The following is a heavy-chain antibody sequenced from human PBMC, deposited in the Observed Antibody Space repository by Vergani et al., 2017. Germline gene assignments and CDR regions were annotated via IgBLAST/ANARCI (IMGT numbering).Heavy chain of an antibody. CDR2: VSGSSATP. CDR3: ARDTVTGSRYFDY. CDR1: GFTLSSHA. Sequence: VQLEESGGGVVQPGRSLRLSCAGSGFTLSSHAMSWVRQAPGKGLEWVSSVSGSSATPYYADSVKGRFIISRDNSKNTLFLQMNSLGPEDTAVYYCARDTVTGSRYFDYWGQGTLVTVSS. D-gene: IGHD4-11*01. V-gene: IGHV3-23*04. J-gene: IGHJ4*02.